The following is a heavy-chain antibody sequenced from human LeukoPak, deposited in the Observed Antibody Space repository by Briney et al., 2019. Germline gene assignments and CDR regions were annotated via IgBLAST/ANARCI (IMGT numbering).Heavy chain of an antibody. CDR1: GFTFSDYA. J-gene: IGHJ4*02. D-gene: IGHD7-27*01. CDR2: ISHSGSTI. V-gene: IGHV3-48*01. Sequence: PGGSLRLSCTASGFTFSDYAMNWVRQAPGKGLEWVSHISHSGSTIYYSDSVKGRFTISRDNAENSLYLQMNSLRGEDTAVYYCTRRGDHDYWGQGPLVTVSS. CDR3: TRRGDHDY.